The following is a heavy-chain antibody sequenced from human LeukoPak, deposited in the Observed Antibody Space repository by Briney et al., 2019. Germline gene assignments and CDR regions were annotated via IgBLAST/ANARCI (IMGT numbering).Heavy chain of an antibody. CDR2: IYYSGST. CDR3: ARLQDYVEGLFDY. Sequence: PSETLSLTCTVSGGSPSSYYWSWIRQPPGKGLEWIGYIYYSGSTNYNPSLKSRVTISVDTSKNQFSLKLSSVTAADTAVYYCARLQDYVEGLFDYWGQGTLVTVSS. J-gene: IGHJ4*02. D-gene: IGHD3-16*01. V-gene: IGHV4-59*01. CDR1: GGSPSSYY.